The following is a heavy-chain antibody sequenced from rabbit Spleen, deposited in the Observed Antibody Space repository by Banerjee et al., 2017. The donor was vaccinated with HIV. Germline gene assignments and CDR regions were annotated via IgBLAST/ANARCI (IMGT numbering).Heavy chain of an antibody. J-gene: IGHJ4*01. V-gene: IGHV1S45*01. CDR2: IYAGSGGFT. CDR3: ARDLDFYTGGSSHNL. Sequence: QEQLVESGGGLVKPGASLTLTCTASGFSFSDRDVMCWVRQAPGKGLEWIACIYAGSGGFTYYASWAKGRFTCSKTSSTTVTLQMTSLTGADTATYFCARDLDFYTGGSSHNLWGQGTLVTVS. D-gene: IGHD8-1*01. CDR1: GFSFSDRDV.